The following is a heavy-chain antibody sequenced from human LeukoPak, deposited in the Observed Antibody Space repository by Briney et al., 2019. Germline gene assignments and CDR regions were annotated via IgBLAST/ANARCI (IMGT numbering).Heavy chain of an antibody. CDR2: IKPDGSEK. V-gene: IGHV3-7*01. J-gene: IGHJ4*02. CDR3: VRDKVDNAYTGSLFDY. D-gene: IGHD5-24*01. Sequence: GGSLRLSCGTSGCAFSNYWMSWVRQAPGKGLEWVAIIKPDGSEKHYVDSVKGRFTISRDNAKNSVYLQMNSLRAEDAAVYYCVRDKVDNAYTGSLFDYWGQGTLVTVSS. CDR1: GCAFSNYW.